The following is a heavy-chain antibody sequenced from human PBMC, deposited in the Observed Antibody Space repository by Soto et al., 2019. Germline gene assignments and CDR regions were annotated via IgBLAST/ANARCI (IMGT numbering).Heavy chain of an antibody. D-gene: IGHD3-10*01. CDR3: ARDRGPPSYYYYGMDV. CDR2: ISAYNGNT. Sequence: ASVKVSCKASGYTFTSYGISWVRQAPGQGLEWMGWISAYNGNTNYAQKLQGRVTMTTDTSTSTAYMELRSLRSDDTAVYYCARDRGPPSYYYYGMDVWGQGTTVTVSS. J-gene: IGHJ6*02. CDR1: GYTFTSYG. V-gene: IGHV1-18*01.